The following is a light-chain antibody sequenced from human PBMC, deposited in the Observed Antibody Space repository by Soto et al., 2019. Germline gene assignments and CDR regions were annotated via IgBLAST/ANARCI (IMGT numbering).Light chain of an antibody. CDR1: QSVSSSY. CDR2: GAS. J-gene: IGKJ1*01. V-gene: IGKV3-20*01. CDR3: QQYGRSPRT. Sequence: EIVLTQSPGTLSLSPGERATLSCRASQSVSSSYLDWYQQKPGQAPRLLIYGASSRATGIPDRFSGSGSGTDFTLTISRLEPEDFAVYYCQQYGRSPRTFGQGTKVDIK.